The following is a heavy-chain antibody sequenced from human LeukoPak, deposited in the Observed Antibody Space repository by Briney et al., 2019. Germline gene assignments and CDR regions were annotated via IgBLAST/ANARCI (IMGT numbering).Heavy chain of an antibody. V-gene: IGHV4-39*01. J-gene: IGHJ4*02. CDR3: ARQGAYSSGWSGY. CDR2: IYYSGST. CDR1: GGSISSSNYY. D-gene: IGHD6-19*01. Sequence: PSETLSLTCTVSGGSISSSNYYWGWIRQPPGKGLEWIGSIYYSGSTYYNPSLKSRVTISVDTSKSQFSLKLSSVTAADTAVYYCARQGAYSSGWSGYWGQGTLVTVSS.